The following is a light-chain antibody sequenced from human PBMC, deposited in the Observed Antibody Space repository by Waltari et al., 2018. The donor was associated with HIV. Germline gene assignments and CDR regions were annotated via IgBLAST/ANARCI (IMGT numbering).Light chain of an antibody. CDR1: NIGSKS. CDR3: QVWDSSSDHYV. Sequence: SYVLTQPPSVSVAPGKTARITCGGNNIGSKSVHWYQQKPGQAPVLVIYDDSDRPSGIPERFAGSNSGNTATLTISRFEAGDEADYYCQVWDSSSDHYVFGTGTKVTVL. J-gene: IGLJ1*01. V-gene: IGLV3-21*04. CDR2: DDS.